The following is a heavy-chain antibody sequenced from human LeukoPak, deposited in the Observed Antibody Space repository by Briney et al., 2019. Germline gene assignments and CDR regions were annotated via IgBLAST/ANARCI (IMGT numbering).Heavy chain of an antibody. Sequence: PGGSLRLSCEASGFTFTSYAMHWVREAPGKGLEWVSSISASGSGTFYTDSMSGRFTISRDNAKKTLFLQMQNLRLGDTALYYCAKGRDTSGRQNFDFWGQGTLVTVSS. CDR1: GFTFTSYA. V-gene: IGHV3-23*01. D-gene: IGHD6-19*01. J-gene: IGHJ4*02. CDR3: AKGRDTSGRQNFDF. CDR2: ISASGSGT.